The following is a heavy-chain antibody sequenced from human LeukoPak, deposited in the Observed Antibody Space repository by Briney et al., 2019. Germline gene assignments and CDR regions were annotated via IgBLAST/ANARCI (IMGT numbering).Heavy chain of an antibody. CDR1: GFTFSDFY. V-gene: IGHV3-11*01. CDR3: ARDPGRAAAGTLDY. J-gene: IGHJ4*02. D-gene: IGHD6-13*01. Sequence: GGSLRLSCAASGFTFSDFYMTWIRQAPGKGLEWVSYISNSGSTIYYADSVKGRFTISRDNAKNSLYLQINSLRAEDTAVYYCARDPGRAAAGTLDYWGQGTLVTVSS. CDR2: ISNSGSTI.